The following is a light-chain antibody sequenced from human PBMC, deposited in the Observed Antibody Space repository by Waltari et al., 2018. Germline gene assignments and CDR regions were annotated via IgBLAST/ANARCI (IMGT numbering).Light chain of an antibody. J-gene: IGKJ1*01. CDR1: QSVSRY. CDR3: QQRSNWPRT. CDR2: DAS. Sequence: EIVLTQSPGPPSLSPGERATLSCRASQSVSRYLAWYQQNPGQAPRLLIYDASNMATGIPTRFSGSGSGTDFTLTISSLEPEDFAVYYCQQRSNWPRTFGQGTRVEIK. V-gene: IGKV3-11*01.